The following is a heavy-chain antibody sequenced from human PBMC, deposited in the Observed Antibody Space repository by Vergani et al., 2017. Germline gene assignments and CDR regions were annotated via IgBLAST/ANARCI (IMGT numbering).Heavy chain of an antibody. CDR1: GFTFDTYT. CDR2: ISSGGGDI. V-gene: IGHV3-23*01. Sequence: VQLLESGGGLVKPGGSRRLSCAGAGFTFDTYTMAYVRQAPGKGLEWVATISSGGGDIFYADSVKGRFTIARVNSKNTLFLQMNSLKDEDTAVYYCTTAWGLYYLHGEYFQYWGRGTLVSVSS. J-gene: IGHJ1*01. D-gene: IGHD3-10*01. CDR3: TTAWGLYYLHGEYFQY.